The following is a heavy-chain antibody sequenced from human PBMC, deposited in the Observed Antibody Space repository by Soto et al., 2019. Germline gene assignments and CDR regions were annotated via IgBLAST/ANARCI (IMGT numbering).Heavy chain of an antibody. V-gene: IGHV3-30*19. Sequence: QVQLVESGGGVVQPGGSLRLSCTASGFTFSSYGMHWVRQAPGKGLQWVAVIPHDGTYQYYLDSVKGRFTISRDNSKDTVYLQMISLIVEDTAVYYGVRDDDNLDNGLDHWGQGTLVTVSS. CDR2: IPHDGTYQ. CDR1: GFTFSSYG. J-gene: IGHJ1*01. D-gene: IGHD1-1*01. CDR3: VRDDDNLDNGLDH.